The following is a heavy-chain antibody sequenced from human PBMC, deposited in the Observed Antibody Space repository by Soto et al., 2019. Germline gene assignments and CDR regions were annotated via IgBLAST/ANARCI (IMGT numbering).Heavy chain of an antibody. CDR3: ARHSFCKDCGDCQGAFDI. V-gene: IGHV3-21*01. CDR2: ISSSSSYI. D-gene: IGHD4-17*01. CDR1: GFTFSSYS. Sequence: EVQLVESGGGLVKPGGSLRLSCAASGFTFSSYSMNWVRQAPGKGLEWVSSISSSSSYIYYADSVKGRFTISRDNAKYSQYLQMKILRAEDTVVYYGARHSFCKDCGDCQGAFDIWGQGTMVTVSS. J-gene: IGHJ3*02.